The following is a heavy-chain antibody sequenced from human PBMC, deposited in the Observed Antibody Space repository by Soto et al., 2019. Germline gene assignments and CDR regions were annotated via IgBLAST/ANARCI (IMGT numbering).Heavy chain of an antibody. V-gene: IGHV3-53*01. CDR2: IYSGGST. Sequence: GGSLRLSCAASGFTVSSNYMSWVRQAPGKGLEWVSVIYSGGSTYYADSVKGRFTISRDNSKNTLYLQMNSLRAEDAAMYYCARGYSSSWYSADYWGQGTLVTVSS. J-gene: IGHJ4*02. D-gene: IGHD6-13*01. CDR1: GFTVSSNY. CDR3: ARGYSSSWYSADY.